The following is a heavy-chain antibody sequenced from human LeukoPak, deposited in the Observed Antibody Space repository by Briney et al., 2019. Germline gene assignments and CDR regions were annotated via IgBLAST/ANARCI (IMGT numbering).Heavy chain of an antibody. Sequence: PLETLSLTCSVSDDSITMYYWTWIRQPPGKGLEWIGYVDHTGSTNFNPSLKSRVTISVDTSKNQFSLKLSSVTAADTAVYYCARLLSSGWSRGYYMDVWGKGTTVTVSS. CDR3: ARLLSSGWSRGYYMDV. CDR1: DDSITMYY. D-gene: IGHD6-19*01. V-gene: IGHV4-59*01. J-gene: IGHJ6*03. CDR2: VDHTGST.